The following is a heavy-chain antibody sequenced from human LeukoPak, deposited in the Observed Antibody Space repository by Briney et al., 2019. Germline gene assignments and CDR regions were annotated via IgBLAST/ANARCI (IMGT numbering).Heavy chain of an antibody. Sequence: PSETLSLTCTVCGGTISNYYWSWNPQPPGKGLEWSRYIYYSGSNNYHTSLKSRVTISVDTSKNQFSLKLSSVTAADTAVYYCARTAFDYESSGYNWFDPWGQGTLVTVS. CDR2: IYYSGSN. CDR3: ARTAFDYESSGYNWFDP. D-gene: IGHD3-22*01. V-gene: IGHV4-59*01. J-gene: IGHJ5*02. CDR1: GGTISNYY.